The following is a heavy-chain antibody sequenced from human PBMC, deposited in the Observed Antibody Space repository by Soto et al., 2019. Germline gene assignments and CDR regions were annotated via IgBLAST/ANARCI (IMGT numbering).Heavy chain of an antibody. CDR1: GGSFSNFV. D-gene: IGHD5-12*01. CDR3: ARDVGGEATIRF. V-gene: IGHV1-69*01. J-gene: IGHJ4*02. CDR2: IIKNCGTT. Sequence: QVQLVQSGAEVKKAGSSVKVSCNASGGSFSNFVISWVRQAPGQELEWMGGIIKNCGTTTYAQTFQGTVTITADEPTRTVYLELSGLTSEDTAVYYCARDVGGEATIRFWGQGTLVTVSS.